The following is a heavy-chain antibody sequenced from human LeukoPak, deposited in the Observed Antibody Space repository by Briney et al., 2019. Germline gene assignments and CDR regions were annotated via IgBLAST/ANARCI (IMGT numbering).Heavy chain of an antibody. V-gene: IGHV4-61*02. Sequence: SQTLSLTCTVSSGSISSSNYYWSWIRQPAGKGLEWIGRISTIGSTNYNPSLNSRVTISIDTSKNQFSLKLSSVTAADTAVYYCARNTGYSYGYAAFDLWGTFDYWGQGTLVTVSS. CDR1: SGSISSSNYY. J-gene: IGHJ4*02. CDR2: ISTIGST. D-gene: IGHD5-18*01. CDR3: ARNTGYSYGYAAFDLWGTFDY.